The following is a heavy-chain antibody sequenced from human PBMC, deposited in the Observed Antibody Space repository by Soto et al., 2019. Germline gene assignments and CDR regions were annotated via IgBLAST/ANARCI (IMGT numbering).Heavy chain of an antibody. CDR3: ASAQILHLGELQFDY. J-gene: IGHJ4*02. V-gene: IGHV3-21*01. D-gene: IGHD3-16*01. Sequence: GGSLRLSCAASGFTFSSYSMNWVRQAPGKGLEWVSSISSSSSYIYYADSVKGRFTISRDNAKNSLYLQMNSLRAEDTAVYYCASAQILHLGELQFDYWGQGTLVTVSS. CDR2: ISSSSSYI. CDR1: GFTFSSYS.